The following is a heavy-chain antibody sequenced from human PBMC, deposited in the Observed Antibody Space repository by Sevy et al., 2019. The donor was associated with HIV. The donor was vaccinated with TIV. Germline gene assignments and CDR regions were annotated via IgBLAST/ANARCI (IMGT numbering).Heavy chain of an antibody. CDR1: GGSISSYY. V-gene: IGHV4-4*07. CDR3: ARVSTGSGWYRYYYYMDV. J-gene: IGHJ6*03. D-gene: IGHD6-19*01. Sequence: SDTLSLTCTVSGGSISSYYWSWIRQPAGKGLEWIGRIYTSGSTNYNPSLKSRGTMSVDTSKNQFSLKLSSVTAADTAVYYCARVSTGSGWYRYYYYMDVWGKGTTVTVSS. CDR2: IYTSGST.